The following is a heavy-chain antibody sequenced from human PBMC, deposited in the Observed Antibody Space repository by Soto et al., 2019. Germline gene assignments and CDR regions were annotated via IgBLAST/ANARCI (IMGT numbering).Heavy chain of an antibody. CDR3: ARDQALMVYARDWFDP. CDR2: ISYDGSNK. CDR1: GFTFSSYA. Sequence: GGSLRLSCAASGFTFSSYAMHWVRQAPGKGLEWVAVISYDGSNKYYADSVKGRFTISRDNSKNTLYLQMNSLRAEDTAVYYCARDQALMVYARDWFDPWGQGTLVTVSS. J-gene: IGHJ5*02. V-gene: IGHV3-30-3*01. D-gene: IGHD2-8*01.